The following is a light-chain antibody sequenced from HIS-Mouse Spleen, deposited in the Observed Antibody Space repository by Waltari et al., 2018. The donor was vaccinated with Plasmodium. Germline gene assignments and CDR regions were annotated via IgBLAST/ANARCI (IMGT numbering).Light chain of an antibody. CDR1: QSVLYRSNNKNY. CDR2: WAS. J-gene: IGKJ1*01. CDR3: QQYYSTPWT. Sequence: DIVMTQSPDSLAVSLGERAPIHCKYSQSVLYRSNNKNYLAWYQQKPGQPPKLLIYWASTREAGVPDRFSGSGSGTDFTLTISSLQAEDVAVYYCQQYYSTPWTFGQGTKVEIK. V-gene: IGKV4-1*01.